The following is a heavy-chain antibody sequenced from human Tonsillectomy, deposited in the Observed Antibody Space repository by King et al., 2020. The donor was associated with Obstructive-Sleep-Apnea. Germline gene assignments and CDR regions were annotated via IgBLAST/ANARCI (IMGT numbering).Heavy chain of an antibody. CDR3: ARVIVGATFPRFDP. CDR2: VSAYNGNT. D-gene: IGHD1-26*01. V-gene: IGHV1-18*01. Sequence: VQLVQSGAEVKKPGASVKVPCKASGYTFTSYGISWVRQAPGQGLEWMGWVSAYNGNTHYAQKLQGRVTMTTDTSTSTAYMDLRSLRSDDTAVYYCARVIVGATFPRFDPWGQGTLVTVSS. CDR1: GYTFTSYG. J-gene: IGHJ5*02.